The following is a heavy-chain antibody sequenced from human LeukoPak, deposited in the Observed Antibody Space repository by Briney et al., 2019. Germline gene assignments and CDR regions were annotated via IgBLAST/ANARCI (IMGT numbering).Heavy chain of an antibody. CDR3: TRHELGEPGDY. J-gene: IGHJ4*02. CDR1: GFIFSGSA. V-gene: IGHV3-73*01. Sequence: PGGSLKLSCAAPGFIFSGSAIHWVRQASGKGLEWVGRIRSKENSFATAYGASVQGRFTISRDDSKNTAYLQMNSLKIEDTALYYCTRHELGEPGDYWGQGTLVTVSS. CDR2: IRSKENSFAT. D-gene: IGHD3-16*01.